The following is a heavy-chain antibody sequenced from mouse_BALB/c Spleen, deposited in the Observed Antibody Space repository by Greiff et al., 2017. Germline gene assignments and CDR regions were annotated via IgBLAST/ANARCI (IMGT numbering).Heavy chain of an antibody. CDR1: GFTFSSYA. J-gene: IGHJ3*01. Sequence: EVQVVESGGGLVKPGGSLKLSCAASGFTFSSYAMSWVRQTPEKRLEWVASISSGGSTYYPDSVKGRFTISRDNARNILYLQMSSLRSEDTAMYYCASYYRYDGFAYWGQGTLVTVSA. CDR2: ISSGGST. V-gene: IGHV5-6-5*01. D-gene: IGHD2-14*01. CDR3: ASYYRYDGFAY.